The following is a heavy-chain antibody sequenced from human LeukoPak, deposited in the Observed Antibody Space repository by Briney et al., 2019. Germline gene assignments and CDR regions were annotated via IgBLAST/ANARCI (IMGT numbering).Heavy chain of an antibody. D-gene: IGHD3-3*01. CDR2: INPSGGST. V-gene: IGHV1-46*03. CDR3: ARDPREVLGYDFWSGYSYYFDY. J-gene: IGHJ4*02. CDR1: GYTFTSYY. Sequence: ASVKVSCKASGYTFTSYYMHWVRQAPGQGLEWMGIINPSGGSTSYAQKFQGRVPMTRDTSTSTVYMELSSLRSEDTAVYYCARDPREVLGYDFWSGYSYYFDYWGQGTLVTVSS.